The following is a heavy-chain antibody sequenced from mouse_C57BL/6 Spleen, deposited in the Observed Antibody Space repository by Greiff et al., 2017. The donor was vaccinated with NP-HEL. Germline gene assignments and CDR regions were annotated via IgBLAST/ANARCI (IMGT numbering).Heavy chain of an antibody. CDR2: IWTGGGT. Sequence: VKLVESGPGLVAPSQSLSITCTVSGFSLTSYAISWVRQPPGKGLEWLGVIWTGGGTNYNSALKSRLSISKDNSKSQVFLKMNSLQTDDTARYYCARNPSSYSNPYYYAMDYWGQGTSVTVSS. J-gene: IGHJ4*01. V-gene: IGHV2-9-1*01. CDR1: GFSLTSYA. CDR3: ARNPSSYSNPYYYAMDY. D-gene: IGHD2-5*01.